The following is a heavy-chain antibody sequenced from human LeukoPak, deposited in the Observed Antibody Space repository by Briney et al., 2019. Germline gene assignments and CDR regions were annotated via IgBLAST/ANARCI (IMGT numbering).Heavy chain of an antibody. J-gene: IGHJ6*03. CDR2: MSSTSSTI. CDR1: GFSLTTYT. D-gene: IGHD1-26*01. Sequence: PGGSLRLSCVASGFSLTTYTMNGVAQAPAKGVDGVSSMSSTSSTIYYADSQRGPFVISRDNAKNSLFMKMNSLRAENTAVYSCAAGGDYYYHMAVWGKGTTVTVYS. CDR3: AAGGDYYYHMAV. V-gene: IGHV3-48*01.